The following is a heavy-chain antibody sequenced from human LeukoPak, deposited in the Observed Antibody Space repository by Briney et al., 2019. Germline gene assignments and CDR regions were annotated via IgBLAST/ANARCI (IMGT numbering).Heavy chain of an antibody. CDR3: ARDSSGWYSGSFDY. Sequence: XXXXXXXXXGLEWIXEINHSGTTNYNPSLKSRVTISVDTSKNQFSLKLSSVTAADTAVYYCARDSSGWYSGSFDYWGQGTLVTVSS. D-gene: IGHD6-19*01. J-gene: IGHJ4*02. CDR2: INHSGTT. V-gene: IGHV4-34*01.